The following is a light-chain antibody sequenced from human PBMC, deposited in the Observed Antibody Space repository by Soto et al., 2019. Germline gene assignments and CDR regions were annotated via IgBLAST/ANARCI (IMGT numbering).Light chain of an antibody. CDR2: DAS. V-gene: IGKV1-33*01. CDR3: QQYENLPT. Sequence: DIQMTQSPSSLSASVGDRVTITCQASQNINNYLNWYQQKPGRAPKLLIYDASNLEAGVPSRFRGSGSGTDFTFTISRLQPEDITTYYCQQYENLPTFGQGTRLEIK. CDR1: QNINNY. J-gene: IGKJ5*01.